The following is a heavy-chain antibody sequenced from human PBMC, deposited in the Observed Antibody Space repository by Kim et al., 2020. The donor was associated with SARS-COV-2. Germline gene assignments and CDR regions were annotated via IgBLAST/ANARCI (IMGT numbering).Heavy chain of an antibody. J-gene: IGHJ4*01. V-gene: IGHV4-31*03. D-gene: IGHD3-3*01. CDR1: GGSISSGGYY. CDR2: IYYSGST. CDR3: ARAPRRIITIFGVVTHFDY. Sequence: SETLSLTCTVSGGSISSGGYYWSWIRQHPGKGLEWIGYIYYSGSTYYNPCLKSRVTISVDTSKNQFSLKLSSVTAADTAVYYCARAPRRIITIFGVVTHFDYWGHGTLGTVSS.